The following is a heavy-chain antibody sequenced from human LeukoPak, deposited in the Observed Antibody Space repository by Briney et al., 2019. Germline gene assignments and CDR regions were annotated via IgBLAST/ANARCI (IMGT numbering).Heavy chain of an antibody. CDR3: AKDRLRIVVVPAALGGFDP. V-gene: IGHV3-23*01. CDR2: ISGSGGST. Sequence: GGSLRLSCAASGFTFSSYAMSWVRQAPGKGLEWVSAISGSGGSTYYADSVKGRFTISRDNSKNTLYLQMNSLRAEDTAVYYCAKDRLRIVVVPAALGGFDPWGQGTLVTVSS. D-gene: IGHD2-2*01. J-gene: IGHJ5*02. CDR1: GFTFSSYA.